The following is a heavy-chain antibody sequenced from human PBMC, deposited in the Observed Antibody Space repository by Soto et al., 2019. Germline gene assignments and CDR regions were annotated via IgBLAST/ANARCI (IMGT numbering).Heavy chain of an antibody. CDR2: INPPDGSK. V-gene: IGHV1-46*01. J-gene: IGHJ4*02. D-gene: IGHD3-22*01. Sequence: QVQLVQSGAEVKKPGASVKVSCKASGYTFSDYYIHWVRQAPGHGLDWMGIINPPDGSKTYEQKFQGRVSMTSDTSTSTVYMELSSLRSEDTAIYYCARYYDSSGPAFDYWGQGTLVTVSS. CDR1: GYTFSDYY. CDR3: ARYYDSSGPAFDY.